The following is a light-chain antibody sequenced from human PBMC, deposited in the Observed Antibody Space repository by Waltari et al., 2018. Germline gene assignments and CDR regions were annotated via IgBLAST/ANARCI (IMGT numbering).Light chain of an antibody. CDR2: RNK. CDR1: SSNIGSNY. V-gene: IGLV1-47*01. Sequence: QSVLTQPPSASGTPGQRVTISCSGSSSNIGSNYVYWYQQLPGSAPKTPIYRNKQRPSGVPDRFSGSRSGTSASLAISGLRSEDEADYYCAAWDDSLSGPVFGGGTKLTVL. CDR3: AAWDDSLSGPV. J-gene: IGLJ3*02.